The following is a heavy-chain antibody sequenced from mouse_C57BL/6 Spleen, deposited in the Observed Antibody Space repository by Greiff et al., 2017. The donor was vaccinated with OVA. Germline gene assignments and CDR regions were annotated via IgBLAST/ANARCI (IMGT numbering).Heavy chain of an antibody. J-gene: IGHJ1*03. Sequence: EVQGVESGGGLVKPGGSLKLSCAASGFTFSDYGMHWVRQAPEKGLEWVAYISSGSSTIYYADTVKGRFTISRDNAKNTLFLQMTSLRSEDTAMYYCARPGYYGSSPYWYFDVWGTGTTVTVSS. CDR1: GFTFSDYG. D-gene: IGHD1-1*01. CDR3: ARPGYYGSSPYWYFDV. V-gene: IGHV5-17*01. CDR2: ISSGSSTI.